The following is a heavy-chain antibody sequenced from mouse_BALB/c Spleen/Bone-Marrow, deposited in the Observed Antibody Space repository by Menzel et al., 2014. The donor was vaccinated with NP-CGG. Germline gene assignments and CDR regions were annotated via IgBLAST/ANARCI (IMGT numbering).Heavy chain of an antibody. D-gene: IGHD2-3*01. J-gene: IGHJ3*01. CDR1: GFDFSRYW. Sequence: EVKLLESGGGLVQPGGSLKLSCAASGFDFSRYWMSWVRQAPGKGLEWIGEINPDSSTINYTPSLKDKFIISRDNAKNALYLQMSKVRSEDTALYYCARLGYYGGFAYWGQGTLVTVSA. CDR2: INPDSSTI. V-gene: IGHV4-1*02. CDR3: ARLGYYGGFAY.